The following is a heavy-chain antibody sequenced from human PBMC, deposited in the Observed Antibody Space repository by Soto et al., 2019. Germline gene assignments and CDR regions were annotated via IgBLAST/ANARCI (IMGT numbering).Heavy chain of an antibody. CDR2: IWSDGSNT. CDR1: GFTFTGYA. J-gene: IGHJ4*02. V-gene: IGHV3-33*06. Sequence: GGSLRLSCVPSGFTFTGYAMHWVRQAPGKGLEWVAAIWSDGSNTYYADSVEGRFTISRDNYRNTLYLQMNSLRAGDSAIYYCAKECTSGLYYCDYWGQGTLVTVSS. CDR3: AKECTSGLYYCDY. D-gene: IGHD6-19*01.